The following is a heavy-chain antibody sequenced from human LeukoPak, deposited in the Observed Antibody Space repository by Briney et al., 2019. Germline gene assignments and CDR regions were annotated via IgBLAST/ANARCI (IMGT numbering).Heavy chain of an antibody. CDR1: GYSFISYW. D-gene: IGHD2-2*01. CDR3: ARGGRCSSTSCYPLH. J-gene: IGHJ4*02. CDR2: IYPGESDT. Sequence: GESLKISCKGSGYSFISYWIGWVRQMPGKGLEWMGIIYPGESDTRYSPSFQGQVTISADKSISTAYLQWSSLKASDTAMYYCARGGRCSSTSCYPLHWGQGTLVTVSS. V-gene: IGHV5-51*01.